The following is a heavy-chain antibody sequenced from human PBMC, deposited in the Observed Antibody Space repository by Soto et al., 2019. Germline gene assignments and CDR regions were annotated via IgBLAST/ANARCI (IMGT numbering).Heavy chain of an antibody. CDR3: ARGYDFWRYLDY. J-gene: IGHJ4*02. CDR1: SGSISSTNW. V-gene: IGHV4-4*02. CDR2: IYHSGST. Sequence: QVQLQESGPGLVKPSGTLSLTCAVSSGSISSTNWWNWVRQSPGKGLEWIGEIYHSGSTNYNPSLKSRVTMSVDKSKHQFSLKLSSVTAADTAVYYCARGYDFWRYLDYWGQGTLVTVSS. D-gene: IGHD3-3*01.